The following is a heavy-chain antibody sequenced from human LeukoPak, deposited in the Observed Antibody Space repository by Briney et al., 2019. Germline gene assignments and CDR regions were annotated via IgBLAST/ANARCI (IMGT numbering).Heavy chain of an antibody. CDR1: GFTFDDYA. D-gene: IGHD3-22*01. CDR2: ISWNSARI. J-gene: IGHJ4*02. CDR3: AKTGYYDVFDY. V-gene: IGHV3-9*01. Sequence: PGGSLRLSCAASGFTFDDYAMHWVRQAPGKGLEWVSGISWNSARIGYADSVKGRFTISRDNAKKSLYLQMSSLRAEDTAMYYCAKTGYYDVFDYWGQGTLVTVSS.